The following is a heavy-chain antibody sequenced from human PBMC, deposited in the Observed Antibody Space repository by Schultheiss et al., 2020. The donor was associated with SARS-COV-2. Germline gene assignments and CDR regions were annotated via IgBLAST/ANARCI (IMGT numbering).Heavy chain of an antibody. CDR2: IYSGGST. Sequence: AGSLRLSCAASGFTVSSNYMSWVRQAPGKGLEWVSVIYSGGSTYYADSVKGRFTISRHNSKNTLYLQMNSLRAEDTAVYYCARSLGGWFDPWGQGTLVTVSS. CDR3: ARSLGGWFDP. V-gene: IGHV3-53*04. CDR1: GFTVSSNY. J-gene: IGHJ5*02.